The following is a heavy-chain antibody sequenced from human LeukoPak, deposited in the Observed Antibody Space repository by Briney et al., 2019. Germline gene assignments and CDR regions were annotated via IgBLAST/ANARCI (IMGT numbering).Heavy chain of an antibody. D-gene: IGHD6-13*01. CDR1: GGTFSSYA. CDR2: IIPIFGTA. CDR3: ARDSWGSDAVDI. V-gene: IGHV1-69*13. Sequence: ASVKVSCKASGGTFSSYAISWVRQAPGQGLEWMGGIIPIFGTANYAQKFQGRVTITADESTSTAYMELSSLRSEDTAVYYCARDSWGSDAVDIWGQGTMVTVSS. J-gene: IGHJ3*02.